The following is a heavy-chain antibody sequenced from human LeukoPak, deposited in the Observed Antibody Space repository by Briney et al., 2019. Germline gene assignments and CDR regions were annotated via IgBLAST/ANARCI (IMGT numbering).Heavy chain of an antibody. CDR3: ATDLPFDY. Sequence: GASVKVSCKVSGYTLTELSMHWVRQAPGKGLEWMGGFDPEDGETIYAQKFQGRVTMTKDTSTDTAYMELSSLRSKDTAVYYCATDLPFDYWGQGTLVTVSS. CDR1: GYTLTELS. D-gene: IGHD5/OR15-5a*01. J-gene: IGHJ4*02. V-gene: IGHV1-24*01. CDR2: FDPEDGET.